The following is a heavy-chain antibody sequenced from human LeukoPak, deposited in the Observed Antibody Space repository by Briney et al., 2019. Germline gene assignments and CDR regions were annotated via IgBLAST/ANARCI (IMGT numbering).Heavy chain of an antibody. D-gene: IGHD3-22*01. V-gene: IGHV3-33*06. CDR3: AKRAYSSGYYYFDN. J-gene: IGHJ4*02. CDR1: GFTFTNYG. CDR2: VWFDGTNK. Sequence: GGSLRLSCAASGFTFTNYGMHWVRQAPGKGLEWVAVVWFDGTNKYYADSVKGRFTISRDNSKNTVYLQMNSQRADDTAVYYCAKRAYSSGYYYFDNWGQGTLVTVSS.